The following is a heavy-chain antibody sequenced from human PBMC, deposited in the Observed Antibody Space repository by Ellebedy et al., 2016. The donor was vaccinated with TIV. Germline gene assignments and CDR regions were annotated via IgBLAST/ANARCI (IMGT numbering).Heavy chain of an antibody. J-gene: IGHJ6*02. CDR3: ARDSRFGELFVYYYGMDV. CDR1: GYTFTSYD. CDR2: MNPNRGNT. V-gene: IGHV1-8*01. Sequence: AASVKVSCKASGYTFTSYDINWVRQATGQGLEWMGWMNPNRGNTGYAQKFQGRVTMTRNTSISTAYMELSSLRSEDTAVYYCARDSRFGELFVYYYGMDVWGQGTTVTVS. D-gene: IGHD3-10*01.